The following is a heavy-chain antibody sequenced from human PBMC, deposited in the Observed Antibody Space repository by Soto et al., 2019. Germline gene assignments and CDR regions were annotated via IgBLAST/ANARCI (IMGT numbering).Heavy chain of an antibody. J-gene: IGHJ5*02. D-gene: IGHD6-13*01. V-gene: IGHV4-39*02. CDR2: IYYSGST. CDR3: ARDGYSSSWYEFDP. CDR1: GGSINSNNYY. Sequence: PSETLSLTCTVSGGSINSNNYYWSWIRQPPGKGLEWIGSIYYSGSTYYNPSLKSRVTISVDTSKNQFSLKLSSVTASDTVVYYCARDGYSSSWYEFDPWGQGTLVTVSS.